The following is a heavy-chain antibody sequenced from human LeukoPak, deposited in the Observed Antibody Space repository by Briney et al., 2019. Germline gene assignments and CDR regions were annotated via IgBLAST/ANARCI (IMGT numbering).Heavy chain of an antibody. CDR1: GFTFDDYA. V-gene: IGHV3-43*02. Sequence: GGSLRLSCAASGFTFDDYAMHWVRQVPGKGLEWVSLISGDGGSTYYADSVKGRFTISRDNSKNSLYLQMNSLRTEDTALYYCAKDTMDTAMVNPGMCDYWGQGTLVTVSS. J-gene: IGHJ4*02. CDR2: ISGDGGST. CDR3: AKDTMDTAMVNPGMCDY. D-gene: IGHD5-18*01.